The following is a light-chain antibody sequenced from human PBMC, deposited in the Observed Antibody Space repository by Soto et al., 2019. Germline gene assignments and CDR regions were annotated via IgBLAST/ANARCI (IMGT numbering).Light chain of an antibody. CDR1: QSVSSR. CDR3: QHYNSYSP. Sequence: DIQMTQSPSTLSASVGDRVTITCRASQSVSSRLAWYQQKPGKAPKLLIYKTSSLESGVPSRFGGSGSGTAFTLTITSLQPDDFATYYCQHYNSYSPFGGGTKVEIK. CDR2: KTS. J-gene: IGKJ4*02. V-gene: IGKV1-5*03.